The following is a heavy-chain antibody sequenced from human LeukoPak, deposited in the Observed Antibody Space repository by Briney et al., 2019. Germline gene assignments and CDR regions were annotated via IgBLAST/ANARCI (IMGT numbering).Heavy chain of an antibody. CDR2: MNPNSGNT. D-gene: IGHD5-12*01. CDR3: ARGPGGGYDV. V-gene: IGHV1-8*03. J-gene: IGHJ4*02. CDR1: GYTFTSYD. Sequence: ASVKASCKASGYTFTSYDINWVRQATGQGLEWMGWMNPNSGNTGYAQKFQGRVTITMNTSISTAYMELSSLRCEDPAVYYCARGPGGGYDVWGQGTLVTVSS.